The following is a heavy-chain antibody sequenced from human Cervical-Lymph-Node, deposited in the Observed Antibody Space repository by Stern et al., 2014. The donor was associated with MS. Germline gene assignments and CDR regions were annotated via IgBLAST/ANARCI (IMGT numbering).Heavy chain of an antibody. CDR1: GFTFSGYG. CDR2: SWSDGTKE. Sequence: VQLVESGGGAVQPGRSLRLSCATSGFTFSGYGMYWVRQAPGKGLGWVAISWSDGTKEDYADSVKGRFTISRDNSKNTLYLQMTGLRAEDTAVYYCARDDRTSWYGGMPHWGQGTLVTVSS. V-gene: IGHV3-33*01. J-gene: IGHJ4*02. CDR3: ARDDRTSWYGGMPH. D-gene: IGHD6-13*01.